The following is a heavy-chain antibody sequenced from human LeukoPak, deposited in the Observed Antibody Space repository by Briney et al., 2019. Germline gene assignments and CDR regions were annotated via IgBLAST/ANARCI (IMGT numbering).Heavy chain of an antibody. CDR1: GFTFSGSA. J-gene: IGHJ5*02. Sequence: GGSLRLSCAASGFTFSGSAMHWVRQASGKGLEWVGRIRSKANSYATAYAASVKGRFTISRDDSKNTAYLQMNSLKTEDTAVCYCTSPNYDILTGSEFDPWGQGTLVTVSS. D-gene: IGHD3-9*01. CDR2: IRSKANSYAT. V-gene: IGHV3-73*01. CDR3: TSPNYDILTGSEFDP.